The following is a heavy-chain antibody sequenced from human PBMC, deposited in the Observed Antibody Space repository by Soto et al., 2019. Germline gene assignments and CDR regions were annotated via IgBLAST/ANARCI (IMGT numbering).Heavy chain of an antibody. J-gene: IGHJ6*02. CDR1: GFTFSNAW. CDR2: IKSKTDGGTT. D-gene: IGHD6-19*01. Sequence: SLRLSCAASGFTFSNAWMSWVRQAPGKGLEWVGRIKSKTDGGTTDYAAPVKGRFTISRDDSKNTLYLQMNSLKTEDTAVYYCTTDPTSGWPYYYYGMDVWGQGTTVTVSS. V-gene: IGHV3-15*01. CDR3: TTDPTSGWPYYYYGMDV.